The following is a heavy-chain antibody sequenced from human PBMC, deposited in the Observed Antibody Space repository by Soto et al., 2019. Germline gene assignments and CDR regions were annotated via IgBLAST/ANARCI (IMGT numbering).Heavy chain of an antibody. J-gene: IGHJ6*02. Sequence: SVKVSCKASGGTFSSYTISWVRQAPGQGLEWMGRIIPILGIANYAQKFQGRVTITADKSTSTAYMELSSLRSEDTAVYYCARDGDHDYGDSITSGMDVWGQGTMVTVSS. CDR1: GGTFSSYT. CDR2: IIPILGIA. D-gene: IGHD4-17*01. V-gene: IGHV1-69*04. CDR3: ARDGDHDYGDSITSGMDV.